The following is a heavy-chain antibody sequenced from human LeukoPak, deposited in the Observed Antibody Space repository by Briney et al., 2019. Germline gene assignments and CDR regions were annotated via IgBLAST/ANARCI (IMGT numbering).Heavy chain of an antibody. Sequence: ASVKVSCKASGYTFTCYYMHGVRQAPGQGLEWTGSINPNSGGTNYAQKFQGRVTMTRDTSISTAYMELSRLRSDDTAVYYCARERGGVVTHTTSDFDYWGQGTLVTVSS. V-gene: IGHV1-2*02. CDR1: GYTFTCYY. CDR2: INPNSGGT. D-gene: IGHD4-23*01. CDR3: ARERGGVVTHTTSDFDY. J-gene: IGHJ4*02.